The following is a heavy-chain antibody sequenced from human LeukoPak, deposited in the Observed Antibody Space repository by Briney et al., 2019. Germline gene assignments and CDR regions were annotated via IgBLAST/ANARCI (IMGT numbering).Heavy chain of an antibody. CDR3: ARFNYYGSGSYTYYYYYMDV. Sequence: SETLSLTCAVYGGSFSGYYWSWIRQPPGKGLEWIGEINHSGSTNYNPSLKSRVTISVDTSKNQFSLKLSSVTAADTAVYYCARFNYYGSGSYTYYYYYMDVWGKGTTVTVSS. CDR1: GGSFSGYY. V-gene: IGHV4-34*01. D-gene: IGHD3-10*01. J-gene: IGHJ6*03. CDR2: INHSGST.